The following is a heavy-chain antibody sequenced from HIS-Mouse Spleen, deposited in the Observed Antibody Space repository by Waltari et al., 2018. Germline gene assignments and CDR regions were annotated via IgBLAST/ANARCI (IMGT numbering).Heavy chain of an antibody. J-gene: IGHJ3*02. Sequence: QVQLQESGPGLVKPSETLSLTCTVSGGSISGYYWSWIRQPAGKGLEWIGRIYTSGSTNYNPSLKSRVTMSVDTSKNQFSLKLSSVTAADTAVYYCARDFHDFWSGYYGGDKKHDAFDIWGQGTMVTVSS. V-gene: IGHV4-4*07. CDR2: IYTSGST. CDR3: ARDFHDFWSGYYGGDKKHDAFDI. D-gene: IGHD3-3*01. CDR1: GGSISGYY.